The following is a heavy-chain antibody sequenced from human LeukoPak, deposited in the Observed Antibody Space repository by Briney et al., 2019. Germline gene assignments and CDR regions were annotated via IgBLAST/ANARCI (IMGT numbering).Heavy chain of an antibody. CDR3: ASRYNWNWGPDY. Sequence: SETLSLTCTVSGGSISSSYYYWGWIRQPPGKGLEWIGSIYYSGSTYYNPSLKSRVTISVDTSKNQFSLKLSSVTAADTAVYYCASRYNWNWGPDYWGQGTLVTVSS. D-gene: IGHD1-7*01. J-gene: IGHJ4*02. CDR1: GGSISSSYYY. V-gene: IGHV4-39*07. CDR2: IYYSGST.